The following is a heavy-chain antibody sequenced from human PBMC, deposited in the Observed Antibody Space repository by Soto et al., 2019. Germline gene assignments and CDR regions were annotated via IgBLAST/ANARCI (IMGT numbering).Heavy chain of an antibody. D-gene: IGHD2-15*01. V-gene: IGHV4-39*01. Sequence: SETPSLTCTVSGGSISSSSHYWGWIRQPPGKGLEWIGSMYYSGNTYYNPSLTSRVTISVDTSKNQFSLTLSSVTAADTAVYYCARLTKGYCSGNICFPFWGHGTLVTVSS. J-gene: IGHJ4*01. CDR2: MYYSGNT. CDR3: ARLTKGYCSGNICFPF. CDR1: GGSISSSSHY.